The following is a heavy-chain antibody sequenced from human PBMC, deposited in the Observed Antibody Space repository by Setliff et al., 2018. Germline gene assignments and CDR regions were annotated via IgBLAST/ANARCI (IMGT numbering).Heavy chain of an antibody. J-gene: IGHJ3*02. Sequence: ASVKVSCKTSGGTFRSHDISWVRQAPGQGLEWMGWISAYNGRTNYAEKFHARVTMTTDTATSTAYMELRSLKSGDTAVYYCARASGGNSVEDGFDIWGQGTMVTVSS. D-gene: IGHD1-26*01. V-gene: IGHV1-18*01. CDR2: ISAYNGRT. CDR1: GGTFRSHD. CDR3: ARASGGNSVEDGFDI.